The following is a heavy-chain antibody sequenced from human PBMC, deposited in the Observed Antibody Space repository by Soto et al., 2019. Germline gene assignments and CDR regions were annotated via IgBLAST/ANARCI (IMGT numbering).Heavy chain of an antibody. CDR3: AKVVYSGSYFDY. Sequence: QVQLVESGGGVVQPGRSLRLSCAASGFTFSSYGMHWVRQAPGKGLEWVAVVSYYGSNKYYADSVKGRFTISRDNSKNTLYLQMNSLRAEDTAVYCCAKVVYSGSYFDYWGQGTLVTVSS. CDR2: VSYYGSNK. J-gene: IGHJ4*02. CDR1: GFTFSSYG. D-gene: IGHD1-26*01. V-gene: IGHV3-30*18.